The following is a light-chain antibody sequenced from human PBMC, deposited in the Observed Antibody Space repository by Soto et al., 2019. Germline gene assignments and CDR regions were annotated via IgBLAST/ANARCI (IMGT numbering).Light chain of an antibody. J-gene: IGLJ2*01. V-gene: IGLV2-14*01. CDR1: SSDVGGYNY. Sequence: QSALTQPASVSGSPGQSITISCTGTSSDVGGYNYVSWYQQHPGKAPKLMIYDVSNRPSGVSNRFSGSKSGNTASLTISGLQAEDEADYYCNAYTSSSPVVVFGGGTKLTVL. CDR3: NAYTSSSPVVV. CDR2: DVS.